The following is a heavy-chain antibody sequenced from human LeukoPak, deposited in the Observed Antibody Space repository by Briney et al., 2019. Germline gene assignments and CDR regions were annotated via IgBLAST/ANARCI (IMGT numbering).Heavy chain of an antibody. D-gene: IGHD2-15*01. CDR2: TYYRSKWYN. CDR1: GDSVSSDSAA. CDR3: ARGVHSYYFDY. Sequence: SQTLSLTCAISGDSVSSDSAAWSCVRQSPSRGLEWLGRTYYRSKWYNEYATSVKSRITINPDTSKNQFSLQLNSVTPEDTAVYYCARGVHSYYFDYWGQGTLVTVSS. J-gene: IGHJ4*02. V-gene: IGHV6-1*01.